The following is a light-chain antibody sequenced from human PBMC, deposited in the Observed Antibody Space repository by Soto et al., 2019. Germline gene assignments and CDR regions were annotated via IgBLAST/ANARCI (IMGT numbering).Light chain of an antibody. CDR2: DVS. J-gene: IGLJ2*01. Sequence: QSVLTQPASVSGSPGQSITISCTGTSSDVGGYNYVYWYQQHPGRAPQLMIYDVSNRPSGVSNRFSGSRSGNTASLTISGLQDEDEADYYCSSYATRTTVLFGGGTKLTVL. CDR1: SSDVGGYNY. V-gene: IGLV2-14*03. CDR3: SSYATRTTVL.